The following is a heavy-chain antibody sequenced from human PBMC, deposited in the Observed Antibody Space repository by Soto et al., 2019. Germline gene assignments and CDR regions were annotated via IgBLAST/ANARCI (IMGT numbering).Heavy chain of an antibody. CDR1: GYPFSSYG. D-gene: IGHD2-2*01. V-gene: IGHV1-18*01. Sequence: ASVKVSCKASGYPFSSYGISWVRQAPGQGPEWMGWISGYNGNTKYAQKFQGRVTMTTDTSTTTAYMELRSLRSDDTAVYYCARGTIVILPCFYMDVWGKGTTVTVSS. J-gene: IGHJ6*03. CDR3: ARGTIVILPCFYMDV. CDR2: ISGYNGNT.